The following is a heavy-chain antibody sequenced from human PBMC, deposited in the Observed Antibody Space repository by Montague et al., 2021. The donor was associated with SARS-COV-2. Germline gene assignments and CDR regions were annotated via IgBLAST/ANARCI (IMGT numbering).Heavy chain of an antibody. CDR2: INHSGST. Sequence: SETLSLTCAVYGGSFSGYYWSWIRQPPGKGLEWIGEINHSGSTNYNPSLKSRVTISVDTSKNQFSLKLSSATAADTAVYYCAGGYDYVWGSYRYLHWFDPWGQGTRVTASS. J-gene: IGHJ5*02. D-gene: IGHD3-16*02. CDR3: AGGYDYVWGSYRYLHWFDP. V-gene: IGHV4-34*01. CDR1: GGSFSGYY.